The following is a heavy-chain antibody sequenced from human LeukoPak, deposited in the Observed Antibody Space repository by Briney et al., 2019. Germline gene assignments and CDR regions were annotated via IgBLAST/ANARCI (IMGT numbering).Heavy chain of an antibody. CDR1: GYTFTGYY. Sequence: ASVKVSCKASGYTFTGYYMHWVRQAPGQGLEWMGWIDPNSGGTNYAQKFQGRVTMTRDTSISTAYMELSRLRSDDTAVYYCARDDFLGSSCYDYWGQGTLVTVSS. V-gene: IGHV1-2*02. CDR3: ARDDFLGSSCYDY. D-gene: IGHD2-15*01. CDR2: IDPNSGGT. J-gene: IGHJ4*02.